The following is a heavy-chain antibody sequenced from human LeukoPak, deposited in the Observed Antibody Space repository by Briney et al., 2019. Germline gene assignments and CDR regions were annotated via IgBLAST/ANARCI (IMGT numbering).Heavy chain of an antibody. CDR1: GGSISSSSYH. V-gene: IGHV4-39*01. D-gene: IGHD3-10*01. J-gene: IGHJ4*02. Sequence: SETLSLTCTVSGGSISSSSYHWGWIRQLPGKGLEWIGNLYYSGSTYYNPSLKSRVTISVDTSKNQFSLKLSSVTAADTAVYYCARRHDGEFDYWGQGTLVTVSS. CDR3: ARRHDGEFDY. CDR2: LYYSGST.